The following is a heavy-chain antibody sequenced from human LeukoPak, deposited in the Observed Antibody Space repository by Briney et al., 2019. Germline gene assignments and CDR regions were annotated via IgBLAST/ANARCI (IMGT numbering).Heavy chain of an antibody. CDR3: ASGGIYYGAAFDF. D-gene: IGHD1-26*01. Sequence: QTGGSLRLSCAASGFTFSSYWMSWVRQAPGKGLEWVANIKQDGSEKYYVDSVKGRFTISRDNAKNSLYLQMNSLRAEDTALYYCASGGIYYGAAFDFWGQGTLVTVSS. J-gene: IGHJ4*02. V-gene: IGHV3-7*03. CDR2: IKQDGSEK. CDR1: GFTFSSYW.